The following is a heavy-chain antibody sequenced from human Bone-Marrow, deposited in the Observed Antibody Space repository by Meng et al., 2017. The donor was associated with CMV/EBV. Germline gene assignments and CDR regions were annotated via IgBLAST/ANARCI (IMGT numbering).Heavy chain of an antibody. J-gene: IGHJ4*02. V-gene: IGHV3-30*02. CDR3: AKDVLLFGGANAYVDC. Sequence: GESLKISCAASGFTFDNYGMHWVRQTPGKGLEWVAFIRHDGTNKYYGDSVKGRFTISRDNSKNTVYLQMNSLRPEETAIYYCAKDVLLFGGANAYVDCWGRGALVTVSS. CDR2: IRHDGTNK. D-gene: IGHD3-16*01. CDR1: GFTFDNYG.